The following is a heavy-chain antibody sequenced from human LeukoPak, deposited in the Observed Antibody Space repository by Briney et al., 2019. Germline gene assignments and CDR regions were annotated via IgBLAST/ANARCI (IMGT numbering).Heavy chain of an antibody. D-gene: IGHD2-21*02. J-gene: IGHJ4*02. Sequence: RASVKVSCKTSGYTFATYFMHWVRQAPGQGLEWMGYIKPNSGVTNYARKFRGRVTMTWDTSISTAYIELSGLTSDDTAIYYCARPTYCGSNCYFNFDYWGQGTLVAVSS. V-gene: IGHV1-2*02. CDR2: IKPNSGVT. CDR3: ARPTYCGSNCYFNFDY. CDR1: GYTFATYF.